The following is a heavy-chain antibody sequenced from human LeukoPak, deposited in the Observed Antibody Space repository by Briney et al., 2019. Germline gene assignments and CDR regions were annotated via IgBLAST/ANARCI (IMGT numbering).Heavy chain of an antibody. D-gene: IGHD2-15*01. CDR1: GFTFSSSYA. CDR3: TKALPYCSGGSCYSEGYYYYYGMDV. CDR2: ISGSGGST. Sequence: GGSLRLSCAASGFTFSSSYAMNWVRQAPGKGLEWVSAISGSGGSTYYADSVKGRFTISRDNSKNTLYLQMNSLRTEDTAVYYCTKALPYCSGGSCYSEGYYYYYGMDVWGQGTTVTVSS. V-gene: IGHV3-23*01. J-gene: IGHJ6*02.